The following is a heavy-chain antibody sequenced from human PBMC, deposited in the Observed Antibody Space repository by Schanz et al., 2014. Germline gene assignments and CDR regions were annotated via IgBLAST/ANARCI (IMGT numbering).Heavy chain of an antibody. V-gene: IGHV1-18*04. Sequence: QVQLVQSGAEVKKPGASVKVSCTASGFNFNNYDINWVRQATGQGLEWMGWISVYNHNKEYDQKFQGRVTMTTDTSTSAAYTALTDLSSVEADVSDCARGRQVFDRADQYYFDSWGQGTLVTVSS. D-gene: IGHD2-2*01. CDR1: GFNFNNYD. CDR3: ARGRQVFDRADQYYFDS. J-gene: IGHJ4*02. CDR2: ISVYNHNK.